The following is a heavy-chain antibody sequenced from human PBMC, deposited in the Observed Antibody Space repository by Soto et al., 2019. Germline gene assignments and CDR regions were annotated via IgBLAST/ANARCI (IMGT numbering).Heavy chain of an antibody. D-gene: IGHD1-1*01. V-gene: IGHV3-21*01. CDR1: GFTFSLYS. CDR3: ATDQLSLLNFDS. CDR2: TSSSSAYI. J-gene: IGHJ4*02. Sequence: KTGGSLRLSCAASGFTFSLYSMTWVRQAPGKGLEWVSTTSSSSAYIYYADSVKGRFTISRDNAKNSLFLQMNSLRTEDTAVYYCATDQLSLLNFDSWGQGTLVTVSS.